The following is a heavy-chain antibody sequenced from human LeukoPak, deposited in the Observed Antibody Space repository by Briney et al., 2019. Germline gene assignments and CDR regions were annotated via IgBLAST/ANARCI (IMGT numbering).Heavy chain of an antibody. J-gene: IGHJ4*02. CDR2: INHSGST. CDR1: GGSFSGYY. Sequence: SETLSLTCAVYGGSFSGYYWSWIRQPPGKGLEWIGEINHSGSTNYNPSLKSRVTISVDTSKNQFSLKLSSVTAADTAVYYCARADRYSSSYGFDYWGQGTLVTVSS. V-gene: IGHV4-34*01. CDR3: ARADRYSSSYGFDY. D-gene: IGHD6-6*01.